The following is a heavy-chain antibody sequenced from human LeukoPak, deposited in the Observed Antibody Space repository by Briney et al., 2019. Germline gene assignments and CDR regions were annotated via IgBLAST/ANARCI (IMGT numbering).Heavy chain of an antibody. CDR1: GFTFSSYA. Sequence: GGSLRLSCAASGFTFSSYAMSWVRQAPGKGLEWVSGISPSGDIKYYVDSVKGRFTVSRDNSKNTLYLQMNSLRAEDTAVYYCAKPFMVRGVIKNYYYYMDVWGKGTTVTISS. J-gene: IGHJ6*03. V-gene: IGHV3-23*01. CDR2: ISPSGDIK. D-gene: IGHD3-10*01. CDR3: AKPFMVRGVIKNYYYYMDV.